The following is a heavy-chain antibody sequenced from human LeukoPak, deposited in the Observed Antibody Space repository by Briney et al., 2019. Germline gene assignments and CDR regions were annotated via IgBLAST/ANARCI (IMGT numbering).Heavy chain of an antibody. Sequence: GGSLRLSCAASGFTFSNYAMHWVRQAPGKGLEWVSAISGSGGSTYYADSVKGRFTISRDNSKNTLYLQMNSLRAEDTAVYYCAKDRVYSSSSGVFDYWGQGTLVTVSS. CDR3: AKDRVYSSSSGVFDY. D-gene: IGHD6-6*01. CDR2: ISGSGGST. J-gene: IGHJ4*02. CDR1: GFTFSNYA. V-gene: IGHV3-23*01.